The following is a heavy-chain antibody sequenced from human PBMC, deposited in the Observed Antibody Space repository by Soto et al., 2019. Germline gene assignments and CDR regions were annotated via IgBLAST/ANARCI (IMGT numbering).Heavy chain of an antibody. CDR1: GGSISSGGYS. Sequence: SETLSLTCAVSGGSISSGGYSWSWIRQPPGKGLEWIGYIYHSGSTYYNPSLKSRVTISVDRSKNQFSLKLSSVTAADTVVYYCARALPGWSAYYDGAFDIWGQGTMVTVSS. J-gene: IGHJ3*02. CDR2: IYHSGST. CDR3: ARALPGWSAYYDGAFDI. V-gene: IGHV4-30-2*01. D-gene: IGHD3-3*01.